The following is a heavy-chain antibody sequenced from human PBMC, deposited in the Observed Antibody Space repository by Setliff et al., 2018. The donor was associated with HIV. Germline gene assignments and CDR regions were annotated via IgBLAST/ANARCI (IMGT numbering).Heavy chain of an antibody. V-gene: IGHV1-18*01. CDR2: ISAYNGNT. CDR3: ARDSRDIVVVIAPEPEPYYYYGMDV. D-gene: IGHD2-15*01. Sequence: ASVKVSCKSSGYTFTNYGFTWVRQAPGQGLEWMGWISAYNGNTNFAHKLQGRVTMTTDTSTNTAYMELRSLRSDDTAVYYCARDSRDIVVVIAPEPEPYYYYGMDVWGEGTTVTVSS. J-gene: IGHJ6*04. CDR1: GYTFTNYG.